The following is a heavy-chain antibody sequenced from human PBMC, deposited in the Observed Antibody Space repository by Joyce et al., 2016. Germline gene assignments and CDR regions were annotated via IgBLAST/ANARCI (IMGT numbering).Heavy chain of an antibody. Sequence: QVQLQESGTGLVRPSQTLSLTCAVSGGSITIGDYYWSWLRQPPGKGLEWIGYIYYTGTSYYNASLQSRVSMSVDTSKTQFSLRLNALTAADTAVYYCARYEYVASRTFDYWGQEILVTVSS. J-gene: IGHJ4*02. CDR3: ARYEYVASRTFDY. CDR1: GGSITIGDYY. CDR2: IYYTGTS. V-gene: IGHV4-30-4*01. D-gene: IGHD5-12*01.